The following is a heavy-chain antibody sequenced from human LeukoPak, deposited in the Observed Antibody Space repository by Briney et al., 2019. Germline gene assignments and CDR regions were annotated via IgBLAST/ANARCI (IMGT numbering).Heavy chain of an antibody. CDR1: GGSISSSSHY. CDR3: ARDEHYYDYVWGSYRYSFDI. V-gene: IGHV4-39*07. J-gene: IGHJ3*02. D-gene: IGHD3-16*02. CDR2: IYYSGST. Sequence: SETLSLTCTVSGGSISSSSHYWGWIRQPPGKGLEWIGSIYYSGSTYYNPSLKSRVTISVDTSKNQFSLKLSSVTAADTAVYYCARDEHYYDYVWGSYRYSFDIWGQGTMVTVSS.